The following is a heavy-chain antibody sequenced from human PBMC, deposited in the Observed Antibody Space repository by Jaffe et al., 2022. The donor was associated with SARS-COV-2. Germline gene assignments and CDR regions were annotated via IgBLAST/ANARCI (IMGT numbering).Heavy chain of an antibody. CDR2: ISSSSSYI. Sequence: EVQLVESGGGLVKPGGSLRLSCAASGFTFSSYSMNWVRQAPGKGLEWVSSISSSSSYIYYADSVKGRFTISRDNAKNSLYLQMNSLRAEDTAVYYCARDHPHYYDSSGYYPFADYWGQGTLVTVSS. CDR1: GFTFSSYS. D-gene: IGHD3-22*01. J-gene: IGHJ4*02. V-gene: IGHV3-21*01. CDR3: ARDHPHYYDSSGYYPFADY.